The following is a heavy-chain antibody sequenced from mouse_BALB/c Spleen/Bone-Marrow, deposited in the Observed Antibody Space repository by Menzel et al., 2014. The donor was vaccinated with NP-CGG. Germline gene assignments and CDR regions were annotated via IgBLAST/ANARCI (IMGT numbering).Heavy chain of an antibody. CDR2: IDPYYGGI. CDR3: AISIEYRPLVY. D-gene: IGHD2-14*01. V-gene: IGHV1-39*01. J-gene: IGHJ3*01. Sequence: VQLQQSGPELEKPGASVKISCKASGYSFTGYNMNWVKQNNGESLEWIGNIDPYYGGISYNQKFKGKATLTVDKSSNTAYMQLKSLTSEDSAIYYCAISIEYRPLVYWGQGTLVTVSA. CDR1: GYSFTGYN.